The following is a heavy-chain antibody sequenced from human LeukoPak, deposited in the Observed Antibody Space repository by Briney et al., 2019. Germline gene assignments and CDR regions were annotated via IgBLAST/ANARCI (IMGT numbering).Heavy chain of an antibody. CDR1: VYTFTSYG. D-gene: IGHD6-19*01. CDR2: ISAYNGNT. J-gene: IGHJ4*02. Sequence: GAAVKDSCKACVYTFTSYGMSWLGQAPGQGRAGMGWISAYNGNTNYAQKLQDRVIMTTDTSTSTPYMYVRSLTSDDRTGCYFARTSRGWYSLRQYYFDYWGQGNLVTVSS. CDR3: ARTSRGWYSLRQYYFDY. V-gene: IGHV1-18*01.